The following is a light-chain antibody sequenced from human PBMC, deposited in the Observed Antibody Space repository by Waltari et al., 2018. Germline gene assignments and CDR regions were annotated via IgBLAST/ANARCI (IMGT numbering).Light chain of an antibody. Sequence: DIQMTQSPSSVFASVGDRVTITCRASQDINNFLAWYQQKPGKAPYLLIYVASVLQSGVPARFSGSGSRTNFTLTINSLQPEDFATYFCQQANSFVPLTFGGGTRVQIK. CDR1: QDINNF. CDR2: VAS. J-gene: IGKJ4*01. CDR3: QQANSFVPLT. V-gene: IGKV1-12*01.